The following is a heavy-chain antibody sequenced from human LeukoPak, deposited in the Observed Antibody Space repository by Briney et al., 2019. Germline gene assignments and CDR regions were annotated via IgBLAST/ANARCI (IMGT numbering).Heavy chain of an antibody. V-gene: IGHV3-23*01. D-gene: IGHD6-19*01. J-gene: IGHJ4*02. Sequence: GGSLRLSCAASGFTFSNYAMSCVRKAPGKGLDWVSAISGGGFYTYYADSVKGRVTISRDNSKNTLSLQMNSLRAEDTAIYYCARSYSSDWYYFDFWGQGTLVPVPS. CDR3: ARSYSSDWYYFDF. CDR1: GFTFSNYA. CDR2: ISGGGFYT.